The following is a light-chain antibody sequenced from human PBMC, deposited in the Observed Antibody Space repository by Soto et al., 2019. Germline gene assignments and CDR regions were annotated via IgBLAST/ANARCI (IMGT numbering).Light chain of an antibody. Sequence: DIQMTPSPSSLSASVGDRVAITCRSSQSISDYLNWYQQKPGQALKLVIYGASNLQSGVPPRFSGSGSGSEVTLTNSGLQPDDLAIYFCQQSYSLPLTFGPGTKVDV. CDR2: GAS. V-gene: IGKV1-39*01. CDR1: QSISDY. J-gene: IGKJ3*01. CDR3: QQSYSLPLT.